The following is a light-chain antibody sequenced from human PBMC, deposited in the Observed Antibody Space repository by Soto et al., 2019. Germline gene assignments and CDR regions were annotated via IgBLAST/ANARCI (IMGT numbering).Light chain of an antibody. CDR2: SVS. V-gene: IGKV3-20*01. CDR3: LHHGSSLWT. Sequence: EIGLTQSPGTLSLSPGERATLSCRASQSVSSNLAWYQRKPGQTPRLLIYSVSSRATGIPDRFSGSGSGTDFTLTISRLEPEDFAMYYCLHHGSSLWTFGQ. CDR1: QSVSSN. J-gene: IGKJ1*01.